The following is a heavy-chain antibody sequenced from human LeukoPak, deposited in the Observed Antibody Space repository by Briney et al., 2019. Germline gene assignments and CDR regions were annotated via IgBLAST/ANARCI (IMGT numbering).Heavy chain of an antibody. CDR3: ASSATIPLYFDY. V-gene: IGHV1-69*06. D-gene: IGHD5-24*01. CDR2: IIPIFGTA. Sequence: SVKVSCKASGGTFSIYAISWVRQAPGQGLEWMGRIIPIFGTANYAQKFQGRVTITADKSTSTAYMELSSLRSEDTAVYYCASSATIPLYFDYWGQGTLVTVSS. J-gene: IGHJ4*02. CDR1: GGTFSIYA.